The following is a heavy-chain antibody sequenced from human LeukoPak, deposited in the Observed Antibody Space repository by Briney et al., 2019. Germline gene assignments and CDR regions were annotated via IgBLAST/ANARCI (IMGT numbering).Heavy chain of an antibody. D-gene: IGHD3-3*01. V-gene: IGHV4-39*01. CDR3: ARHSTDRNYDFWSGGSFDY. J-gene: IGHJ4*02. CDR1: GGSISSSSYY. CDR2: IYYSGST. Sequence: SGTLSLTCTVSGGSISSSSYYWGWIRQPPGKGLEWIGSIYYSGSTYYNPSLKSRVTISVDTSKNQFSLKLSSVTAADTAVYHCARHSTDRNYDFWSGGSFDYWGQRTLVTVSS.